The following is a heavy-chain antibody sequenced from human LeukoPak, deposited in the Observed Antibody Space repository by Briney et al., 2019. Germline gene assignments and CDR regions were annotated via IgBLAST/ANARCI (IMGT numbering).Heavy chain of an antibody. Sequence: SETLSLTCTVSGGSISSYYWSWIRQPAGKGLEWIGRIYTSGSTNYNPSLKSRVTISVDTSKNQFSLKLSSVTAADTAVYYCARNSAQRPTIAARQGHYYYYGMDVWGQGTTVTVSS. V-gene: IGHV4-4*07. CDR3: ARNSAQRPTIAARQGHYYYYGMDV. CDR1: GGSISSYY. CDR2: IYTSGST. D-gene: IGHD6-6*01. J-gene: IGHJ6*02.